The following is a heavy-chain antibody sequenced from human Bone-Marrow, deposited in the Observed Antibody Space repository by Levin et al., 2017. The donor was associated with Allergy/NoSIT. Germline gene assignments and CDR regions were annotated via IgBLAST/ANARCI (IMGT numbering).Heavy chain of an antibody. CDR3: ARGRTDDYGDDGFDY. V-gene: IGHV4-30-2*01. Sequence: SQTLSLTCAVSGGSIRSGGYSWSWIRQPPGKGLEWIGYIYHSGSTYYNPSLKSRVTISVDRSKNQFSLKLSSVTAADTAVYYCARGRTDDYGDDGFDYWGQGTLVTVSS. CDR1: GGSIRSGGYS. J-gene: IGHJ4*02. D-gene: IGHD4-17*01. CDR2: IYHSGST.